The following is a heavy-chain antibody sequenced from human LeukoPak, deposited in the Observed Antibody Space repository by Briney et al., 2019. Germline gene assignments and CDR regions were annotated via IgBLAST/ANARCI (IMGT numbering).Heavy chain of an antibody. Sequence: PGGSLRLSCAASGFTFSSYAMRWVRQAPGKGLEWVAVISYDGSNKYYADSVKGRFTISRDNSKNTLYLQMNSPRAEDTAVYYCARVKDCSSTSCYNFDYWGQGTLVTVSS. CDR1: GFTFSSYA. J-gene: IGHJ4*02. V-gene: IGHV3-30*04. CDR3: ARVKDCSSTSCYNFDY. D-gene: IGHD2-2*01. CDR2: ISYDGSNK.